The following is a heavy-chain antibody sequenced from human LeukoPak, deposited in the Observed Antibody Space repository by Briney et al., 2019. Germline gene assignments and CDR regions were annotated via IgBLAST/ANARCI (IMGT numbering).Heavy chain of an antibody. Sequence: GGSLRLFCAASGFTFTHAWKHWVRQATGKGLEWVGRIKSKTDGGTSDYAAPVTGRFTISRDDSKSTLYLEMNSLKTEDTGVYYCSTLWYGAWGQGTLVTVSS. CDR2: IKSKTDGGTS. J-gene: IGHJ5*02. V-gene: IGHV3-15*01. D-gene: IGHD3-10*01. CDR3: STLWYGA. CDR1: GFTFTHAW.